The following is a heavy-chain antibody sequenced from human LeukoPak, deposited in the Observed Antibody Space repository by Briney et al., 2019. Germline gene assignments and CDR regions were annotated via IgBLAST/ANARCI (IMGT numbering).Heavy chain of an antibody. D-gene: IGHD6-19*01. V-gene: IGHV4-59*01. J-gene: IGHJ4*02. CDR1: GGSISSYY. Sequence: SETLSLTCTVSGGSISSYYWSWIRQPPGKGLEWIGYIYYSGSTNYNPSLKGRVTISVDTSKNQFSLKLSSVTAADTAVYYCARDAYSSGFFSDYWGQGTLVTVSS. CDR3: ARDAYSSGFFSDY. CDR2: IYYSGST.